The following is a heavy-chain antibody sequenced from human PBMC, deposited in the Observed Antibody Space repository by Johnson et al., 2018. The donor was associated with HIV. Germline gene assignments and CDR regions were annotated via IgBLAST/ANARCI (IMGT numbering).Heavy chain of an antibody. CDR3: ARERDTDMAGDAFDI. Sequence: VQLVESGGGLVQSGGSLRLSCAASGFTFSSYWMHWVRQGPGKGLVWVSRINSDGSSTRYADSVKGRFTISRDNAKNTLYLQMNSLSAEETAGYYCARERDTDMAGDAFDIWGQGTMVTVSS. CDR2: INSDGSST. V-gene: IGHV3-74*02. D-gene: IGHD5-18*01. CDR1: GFTFSSYW. J-gene: IGHJ3*02.